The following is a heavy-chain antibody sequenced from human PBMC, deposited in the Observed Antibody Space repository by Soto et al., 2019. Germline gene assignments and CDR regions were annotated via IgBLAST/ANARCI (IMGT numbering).Heavy chain of an antibody. CDR1: GGTFSSYA. V-gene: IGHV1-69*01. D-gene: IGHD4-17*01. Sequence: QVQLVQSGAEVKKPGSSVKVSCKASGGTFSSYAISWVRQAPGQGLEWMGGIIPIFGTANYAQKFQGRATITADESTSTAYMELSSLRSEDTAVYYCARDYGGKPGDWYFDLWGRGTLVTVSS. J-gene: IGHJ2*01. CDR2: IIPIFGTA. CDR3: ARDYGGKPGDWYFDL.